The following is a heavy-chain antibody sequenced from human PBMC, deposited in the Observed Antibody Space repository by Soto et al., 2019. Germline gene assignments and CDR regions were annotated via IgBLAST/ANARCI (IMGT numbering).Heavy chain of an antibody. V-gene: IGHV1-69*13. D-gene: IGHD2-2*01. CDR3: ARDGSRSSRVFWFDP. CDR1: GGTFSSYA. J-gene: IGHJ5*02. Sequence: GASVKVSCKASGGTFSSYAIIWVRQAPGQGLEWMGGIIPIFGTANYAQKFQGRVTITADESTSTAYMELSSLRSEDTAVYYCARDGSRSSRVFWFDPWGQGTLVTVSS. CDR2: IIPIFGTA.